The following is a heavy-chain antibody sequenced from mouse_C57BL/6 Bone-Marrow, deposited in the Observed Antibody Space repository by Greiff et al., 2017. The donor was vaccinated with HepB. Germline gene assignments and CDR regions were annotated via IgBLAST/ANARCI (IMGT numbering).Heavy chain of an antibody. CDR1: GFTFSDYG. CDR3: ARPAPYSNYVWFAY. CDR2: ISSGSSTI. D-gene: IGHD2-5*01. J-gene: IGHJ3*01. Sequence: EVQRVESGGGLVKPGGSLKLSCAASGFTFSDYGMHWVRQAPEKGLEWVAYISSGSSTIYYADTVKGRFTISRDNAKNTLFLQMTSLRSEDTAMYYCARPAPYSNYVWFAYWGQGTLVTVSA. V-gene: IGHV5-17*01.